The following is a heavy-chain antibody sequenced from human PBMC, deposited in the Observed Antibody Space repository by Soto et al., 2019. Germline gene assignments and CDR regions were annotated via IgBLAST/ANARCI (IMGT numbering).Heavy chain of an antibody. J-gene: IGHJ4*02. CDR1: GGSINGDSYY. CDR3: ASFEELATIAYYFDL. V-gene: IGHV4-39*01. Sequence: SETLSLTCSVSGGSINGDSYYWGWIRQPPGTGVEWIGSIYYRGNTSYNPSLKTRVTISLDKSKSQVSLKLNSVTAAESAVYFCASFEELATIAYYFDLCGKGNLVTVYS. D-gene: IGHD1-1*01. CDR2: IYYRGNT.